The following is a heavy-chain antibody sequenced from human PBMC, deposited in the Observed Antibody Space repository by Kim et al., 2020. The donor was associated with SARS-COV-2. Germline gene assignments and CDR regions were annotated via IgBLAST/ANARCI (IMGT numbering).Heavy chain of an antibody. V-gene: IGHV4-39*01. CDR1: GGSISNSFNY. CDR3: ARLPHGSSGYVDY. CDR2: VYHSGST. Sequence: SETLSLTCTVSGGSISNSFNYWGWIRQPPGKGLEWIGSVYHSGSTYDSPSLKSRVTVSVDTSKNQFSLKLTSVTAADTAVYYCARLPHGSSGYVDYWGQGIRVTVPS. J-gene: IGHJ4*02. D-gene: IGHD3-22*01.